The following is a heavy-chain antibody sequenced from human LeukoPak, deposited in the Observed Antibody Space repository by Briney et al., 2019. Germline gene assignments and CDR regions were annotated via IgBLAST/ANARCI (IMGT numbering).Heavy chain of an antibody. V-gene: IGHV4-59*08. J-gene: IGHJ4*02. D-gene: IGHD1-26*01. Sequence: SETLSLTCTVSGGSINNYYWSWIRQPPGKGLEWIGYVYDSGSTNYNPSLKGRVTISIDTSTNQFSLKMTSVTASDTALYYCARHGGSYSFDYWGQGTLVTVSS. CDR3: ARHGGSYSFDY. CDR1: GGSINNYY. CDR2: VYDSGST.